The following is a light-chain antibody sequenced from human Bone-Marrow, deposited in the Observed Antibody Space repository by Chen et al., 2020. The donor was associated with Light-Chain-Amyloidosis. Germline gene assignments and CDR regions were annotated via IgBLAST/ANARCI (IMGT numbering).Light chain of an antibody. Sequence: ETVMTQSPATLSVSPGERVTLSCSASQSVGSNLAWYQQKPGQAPRLLFYGASTRATGIPARFSGSGSGTEFTLTISSMQSEDFAVYHCQQYNKWPLLTFGGGTRVGI. V-gene: IGKV3-15*01. CDR2: GAS. CDR3: QQYNKWPLLT. J-gene: IGKJ4*01. CDR1: QSVGSN.